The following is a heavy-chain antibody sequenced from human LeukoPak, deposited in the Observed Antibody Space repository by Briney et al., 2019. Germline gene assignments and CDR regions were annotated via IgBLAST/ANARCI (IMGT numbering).Heavy chain of an antibody. CDR3: ARCKKNYYDSSGYHGDWFDP. Sequence: PSQTLSLTCTVSGGSISSGSYYWSWIRQPAGKGLEWIGRIYTSGSTNYDPSLKSRVTISVDTSKNQFSLKLSSATAADTAVYYCARCKKNYYDSSGYHGDWFDPWGQGTLVTVSS. CDR2: IYTSGST. J-gene: IGHJ5*02. CDR1: GGSISSGSYY. V-gene: IGHV4-61*02. D-gene: IGHD3-22*01.